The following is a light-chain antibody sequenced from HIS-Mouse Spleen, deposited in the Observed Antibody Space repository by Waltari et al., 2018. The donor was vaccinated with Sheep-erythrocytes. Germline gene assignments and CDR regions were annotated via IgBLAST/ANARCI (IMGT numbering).Light chain of an antibody. CDR3: QQANSFPIT. J-gene: IGKJ1*01. CDR2: AAS. V-gene: IGKV1-12*01. CDR1: QAISSW. Sequence: DIQMTQSPSSVSALVGDRVTITCRASQAISSWLAWYQQKPGKAPKLLIYAASSLQSGVPSRFSGSASETDFTLTISSLQPEDFATYWCQQANSFPITFGQGTKVEIK.